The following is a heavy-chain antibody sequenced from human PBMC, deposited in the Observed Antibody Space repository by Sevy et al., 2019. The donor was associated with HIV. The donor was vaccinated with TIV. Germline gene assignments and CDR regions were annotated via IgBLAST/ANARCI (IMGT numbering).Heavy chain of an antibody. CDR1: GHTLTEIS. V-gene: IGHV1-24*01. D-gene: IGHD1-26*01. Sequence: ASVKVSCKVSGHTLTEISMHWVRQTPGRGLEWMGRVDPENGETIYAQKCQGRITMTEDTSTDTAYLDMSSLRSEDTAMYYCATAREYYEDYSGYFDYWGPGTLVTVSS. J-gene: IGHJ4*02. CDR3: ATAREYYEDYSGYFDY. CDR2: VDPENGET.